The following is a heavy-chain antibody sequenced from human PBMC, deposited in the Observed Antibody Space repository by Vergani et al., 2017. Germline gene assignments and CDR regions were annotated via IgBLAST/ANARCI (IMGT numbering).Heavy chain of an antibody. V-gene: IGHV3-9*01. Sequence: EVQLVESGGGLVQPGGSLRLSCAASGFTFSSYWMTWVRQAPGKGLEWVSGISWYSCSIGHADSVKDRFTMSRDNAKNYLYLQMNSLRAEDTALYYCAKDSTVGYFDYWGQGTLVTVSS. CDR2: ISWYSCSI. J-gene: IGHJ4*02. CDR1: GFTFSSYW. D-gene: IGHD4-23*01. CDR3: AKDSTVGYFDY.